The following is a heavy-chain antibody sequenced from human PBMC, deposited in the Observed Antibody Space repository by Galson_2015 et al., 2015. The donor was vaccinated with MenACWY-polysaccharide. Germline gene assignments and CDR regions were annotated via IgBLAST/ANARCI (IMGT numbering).Heavy chain of an antibody. CDR1: GFTFSSYA. D-gene: IGHD3-22*01. J-gene: IGHJ6*02. CDR3: AKCWCSVYYDMDV. V-gene: IGHV3-23*01. CDR2: ISGGGGGT. Sequence: SLRLSCAASGFTFSSYAMNWVRQAPGKGLEWVSGISGGGGGTNYADSVKGRFTISRDNSKNTLYLQMNSLRAEDTAVYYCAKCWCSVYYDMDVWGQGTTVTVSS.